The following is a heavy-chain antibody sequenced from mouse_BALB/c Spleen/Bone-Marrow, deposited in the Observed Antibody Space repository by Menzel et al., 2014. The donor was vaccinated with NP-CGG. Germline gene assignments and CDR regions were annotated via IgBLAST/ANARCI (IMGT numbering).Heavy chain of an antibody. D-gene: IGHD1-1*01. CDR2: IDPSNGNT. J-gene: IGHJ3*01. Sequence: EVQLQQSGAELVKPGASVKLSCTASGFNIKDTYMHWVKQRPEQGLEWIGRIDPSNGNTKYDPKFQGKATITADTSYNTAYLQLSSLTSEDTAVYYCALYYYGSSGFAYWGQGTLVTVSA. V-gene: IGHV14-3*02. CDR3: ALYYYGSSGFAY. CDR1: GFNIKDTY.